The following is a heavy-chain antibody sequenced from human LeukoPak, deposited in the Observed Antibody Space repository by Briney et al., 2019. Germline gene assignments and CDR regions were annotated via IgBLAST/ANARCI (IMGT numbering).Heavy chain of an antibody. D-gene: IGHD2-15*01. CDR3: AGLGYCSGGSCRRSDY. V-gene: IGHV4-59*01. CDR2: IYYSGST. CDR1: GGSISSYY. J-gene: IGHJ4*02. Sequence: SETLSLTCTVSGGSISSYYWSWIRQPPGKGLEWIGYIYYSGSTNYNPSLKSRVTISVDTSKNQFSLKPSSVTAADTAVYYCAGLGYCSGGSCRRSDYWGQGTLVTVSS.